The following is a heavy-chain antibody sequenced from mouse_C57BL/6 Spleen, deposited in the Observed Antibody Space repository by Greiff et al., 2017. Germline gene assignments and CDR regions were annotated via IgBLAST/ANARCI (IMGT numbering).Heavy chain of an antibody. Sequence: QVQLQQPGTELVKPGASVKLSCKASGYTFTSYWMHWVKQRPGQGLEWIGNINPSNGGTNYNEKFKSKATLTVDKSSSTAYMQLSSLTSEDSAVYYCARLDYGSEDYYAMDYWGQGTSVTGSS. J-gene: IGHJ4*01. CDR1: GYTFTSYW. CDR3: ARLDYGSEDYYAMDY. D-gene: IGHD1-1*01. CDR2: INPSNGGT. V-gene: IGHV1-53*01.